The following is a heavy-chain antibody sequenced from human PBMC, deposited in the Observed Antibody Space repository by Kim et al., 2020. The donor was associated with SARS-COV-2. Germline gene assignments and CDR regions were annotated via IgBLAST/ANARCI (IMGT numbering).Heavy chain of an antibody. CDR1: GFSVSTSGVG. V-gene: IGHV2-5*02. D-gene: IGHD6-13*01. CDR2: IYWDDDK. Sequence: SGPTLVNPTQTLTLTCTVSGFSVSTSGVGVGWIRQPPGKALEWLALIYWDDDKRYRPSLKSRLTITKDTSKNQVVLTMTNMDPVDTATYYCAHRRSSSSYYGDYFDYWGQGTLVTVS. CDR3: AHRRSSSSYYGDYFDY. J-gene: IGHJ4*02.